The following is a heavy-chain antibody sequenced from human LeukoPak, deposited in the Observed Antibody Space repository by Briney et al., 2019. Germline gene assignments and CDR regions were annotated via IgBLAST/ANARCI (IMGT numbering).Heavy chain of an antibody. CDR1: TDSTNTYY. CDR2: IYHSGST. J-gene: IGHJ4*02. D-gene: IGHD2-15*01. Sequence: SETLSLTCSVSTDSTNTYYWSWIRPSPGKGLEWIGHIYHSGSTDYNPSFKSGVTVSIDMSKKELSLKLTSVTVADTAMYYCVRLRWELLAPYFDHWGQGAFVIVSS. V-gene: IGHV4-59*01. CDR3: VRLRWELLAPYFDH.